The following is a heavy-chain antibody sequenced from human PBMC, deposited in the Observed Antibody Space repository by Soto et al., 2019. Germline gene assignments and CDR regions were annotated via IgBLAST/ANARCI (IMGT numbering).Heavy chain of an antibody. CDR2: ISSSGSTI. J-gene: IGHJ4*02. D-gene: IGHD3-3*01. CDR3: ARVGPSRDFWSGYYDY. V-gene: IGHV3-48*03. CDR1: GFTFSSYE. Sequence: GGSLRLSCAASGFTFSSYEMNWVRQAPGKGLEWVSYISSSGSTIYYADSVKGRFTISRDNAKNSLYLQMNSLRVEDTAVYYCARVGPSRDFWSGYYDYWGQGTLVTVSS.